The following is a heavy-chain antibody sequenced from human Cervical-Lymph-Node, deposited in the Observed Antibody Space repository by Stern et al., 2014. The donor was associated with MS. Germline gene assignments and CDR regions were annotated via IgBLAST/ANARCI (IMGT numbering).Heavy chain of an antibody. CDR1: GASITSHF. CDR2: IYYRGTT. V-gene: IGHV4-59*11. Sequence: QLQLQESGPGLLKPSETLTLTCNASGASITSHFWSWIRQPPGKGLEWIVYIYYRGTTNYTASLKGRVVISIATSKTQFSLRLSSVTPADTAVYYCARATDLWGQGTLVTVSS. CDR3: ARATDL. J-gene: IGHJ5*02.